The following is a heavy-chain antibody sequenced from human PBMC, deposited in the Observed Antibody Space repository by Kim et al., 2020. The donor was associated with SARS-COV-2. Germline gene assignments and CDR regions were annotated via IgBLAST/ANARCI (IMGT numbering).Heavy chain of an antibody. D-gene: IGHD2-2*01. CDR3: ARGTGGPIVVVPAHYYYYMDV. CDR1: GGSFSGYY. CDR2: INHSGST. J-gene: IGHJ6*03. V-gene: IGHV4-34*01. Sequence: SETLSLTCAVYGGSFSGYYWSWIRQPPGKGLEWIGEINHSGSTNYNPSLKSRVTISVDTSKNQFSLKLSSVTAADTAVYYCARGTGGPIVVVPAHYYYYMDVWGKGTTVTVSS.